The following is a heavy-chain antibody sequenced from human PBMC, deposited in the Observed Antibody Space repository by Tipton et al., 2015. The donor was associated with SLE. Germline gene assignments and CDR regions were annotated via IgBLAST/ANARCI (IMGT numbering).Heavy chain of an antibody. J-gene: IGHJ4*02. D-gene: IGHD2-2*01. V-gene: IGHV4-39*07. CDR3: ARGADCGRTTCYFDF. CDR2: INYSGTT. Sequence: TLSLTCTVSGGSISTSSYYWAWIRQPPGKGLECIGNINYSGTTSHNPSLKSRLSISVDTSKNQFSLRLSSVTAADTAVYYCARGADCGRTTCYFDFWGQGALVTVPS. CDR1: GGSISTSSYY.